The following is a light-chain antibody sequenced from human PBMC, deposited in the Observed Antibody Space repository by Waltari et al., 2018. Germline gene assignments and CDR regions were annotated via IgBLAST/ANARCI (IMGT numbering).Light chain of an antibody. CDR2: EVN. CDR1: SSDVGGYDY. V-gene: IGLV2-8*01. J-gene: IGLJ2*01. Sequence: QSALTQPPSASGSPGQSVTISCTGTSSDVGGYDYVSWYQQHPGKAPTLMIFEVNKWPSWVLDCFSGSKAGNTASLTISGLQPEDEADYYCSSYAGSNNFVVFGGGTKLTVL. CDR3: SSYAGSNNFVV.